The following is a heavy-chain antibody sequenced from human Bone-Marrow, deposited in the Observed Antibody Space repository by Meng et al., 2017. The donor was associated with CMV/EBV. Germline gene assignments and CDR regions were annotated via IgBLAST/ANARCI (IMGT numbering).Heavy chain of an antibody. D-gene: IGHD2-21*01. CDR1: GFTVSLND. CDR3: ARDVSPRSSAYFAIYYFYDLDV. J-gene: IGHJ6*02. V-gene: IGHV3-21*01. Sequence: GESLKISCAASGFTVSLNDMTWVRQAPGKGLEWVASISNSGAYIYYSDSVKGRFTISRDNAQNSLFLHMDSLRAEDSAVYYCARDVSPRSSAYFAIYYFYDLDVWGQGTTVTVSS. CDR2: ISNSGAYI.